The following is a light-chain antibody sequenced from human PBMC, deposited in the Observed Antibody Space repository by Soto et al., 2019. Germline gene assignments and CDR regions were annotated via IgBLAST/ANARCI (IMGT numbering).Light chain of an antibody. CDR1: SSNIGNYD. J-gene: IGLJ1*01. CDR3: GAWDASLSAGV. V-gene: IGLV1-51*01. CDR2: DNN. Sequence: QSVLTQPPSVSAAPGQKVTISCSGSSSNIGNYDVSWYQQLPGTAPKLLISDNNKRPSGIPDRFSGSKSGTSATLGITGLQTGDEADYYCGAWDASLSAGVFGTGTKLTVL.